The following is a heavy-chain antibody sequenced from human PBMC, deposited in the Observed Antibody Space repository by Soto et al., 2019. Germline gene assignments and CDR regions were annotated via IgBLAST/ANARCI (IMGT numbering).Heavy chain of an antibody. CDR1: GDSVSSNSAA. CDR3: ARDTPEMATIFPFGAFDI. J-gene: IGHJ3*02. CDR2: TYYRSKWYN. D-gene: IGHD3-3*01. Sequence: PSQTLSLPCAISGDSVSSNSAAWNWIRQSPSRGLEWLGRTYYRSKWYNDYAVSVKSRITINPDTSKNQFSLQPNSVTPEDTAVYYCARDTPEMATIFPFGAFDIWGQGTMVTVSS. V-gene: IGHV6-1*01.